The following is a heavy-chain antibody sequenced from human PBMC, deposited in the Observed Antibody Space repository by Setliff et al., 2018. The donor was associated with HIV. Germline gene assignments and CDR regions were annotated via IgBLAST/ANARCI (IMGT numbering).Heavy chain of an antibody. V-gene: IGHV1-2*02. CDR3: AREGSPIYYFDY. CDR1: GYLFTGYY. CDR2: INVNSGGT. Sequence: ASVKVSCKASGYLFTGYYMHWVRQAPGQGLEWMGWINVNSGGTKYAQKFQGRVTMTRDTSISTAYMEVSSLRPDDTAVYYCAREGSPIYYFDYWSQGTLVTVSS. D-gene: IGHD3-10*01. J-gene: IGHJ4*02.